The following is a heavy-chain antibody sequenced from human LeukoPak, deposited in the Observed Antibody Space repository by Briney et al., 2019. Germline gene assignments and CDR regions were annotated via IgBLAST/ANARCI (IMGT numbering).Heavy chain of an antibody. Sequence: APVKVSCKASGGTFSSYGISWVRQAPGQGLEWMGWISAYNGNTNYAQKLQGRVTMTTDTSTSTAYMELRSLRSDDTAVYYCARDEPTEIKVYWGQGTLVTVSS. CDR2: ISAYNGNT. V-gene: IGHV1-18*01. CDR1: GGTFSSYG. J-gene: IGHJ4*02. D-gene: IGHD1-14*01. CDR3: ARDEPTEIKVY.